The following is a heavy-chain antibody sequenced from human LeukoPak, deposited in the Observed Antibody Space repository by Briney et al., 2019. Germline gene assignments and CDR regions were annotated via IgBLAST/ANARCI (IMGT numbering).Heavy chain of an antibody. CDR2: IYYSGNT. V-gene: IGHV4-59*12. J-gene: IGHJ4*02. D-gene: IGHD1-26*01. Sequence: SETLSLTCTVSGGSISSYYWSWIRQPPGKGLEWIGYIYYSGNTDSNPSLKSRVTISVDTSKNQFSLKLSSVTAADTAVYYCARVVVGATHYFDYWGQGTLVTVSS. CDR1: GGSISSYY. CDR3: ARVVVGATHYFDY.